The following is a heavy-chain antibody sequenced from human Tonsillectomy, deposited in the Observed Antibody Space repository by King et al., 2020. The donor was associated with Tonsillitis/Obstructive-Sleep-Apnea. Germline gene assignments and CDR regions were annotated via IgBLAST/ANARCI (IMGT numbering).Heavy chain of an antibody. CDR1: GFTFSSYA. Sequence: VQLVQSGGGLVQPGGSLRLSCAASGFTFSSYAMSWVRQAPGKGLEWVSAISGSGGSTYYADSVKGRFTISRDNSKNTLYLQMNSLRAEDTAVYYCAHYYYGSGSYYAHVDYWDQGTLVTVSS. J-gene: IGHJ4*02. D-gene: IGHD3-10*01. CDR2: ISGSGGST. CDR3: AHYYYGSGSYYAHVDY. V-gene: IGHV3-23*04.